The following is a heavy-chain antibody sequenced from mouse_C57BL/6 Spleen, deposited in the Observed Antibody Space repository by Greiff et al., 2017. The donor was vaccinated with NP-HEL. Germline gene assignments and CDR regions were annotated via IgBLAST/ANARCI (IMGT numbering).Heavy chain of an antibody. D-gene: IGHD2-10*02. Sequence: DVMLVESGEGLVKPGGSLKLSCAASGFTFSSYAMSWVRQTPEKRLEWVAYISSGGDYIYYADTVKGRFTISRDNARNTLYLQMSSLKSEDTAMYYCTRDGYGNYRAMDYWGQGTSVTVSS. CDR2: ISSGGDYI. CDR3: TRDGYGNYRAMDY. CDR1: GFTFSSYA. V-gene: IGHV5-9-1*02. J-gene: IGHJ4*01.